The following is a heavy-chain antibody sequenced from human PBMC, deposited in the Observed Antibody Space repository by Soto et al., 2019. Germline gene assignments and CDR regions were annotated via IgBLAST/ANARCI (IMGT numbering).Heavy chain of an antibody. D-gene: IGHD3-16*01. CDR3: AHQGGGLFPFDY. CDR2: IYWDDDE. J-gene: IGHJ4*02. CDR1: GFSLSTSGVG. Sequence: QITLKESGPTLVKPTQTLTLTCTFSGFSLSTSGVGVGWIRQPPGKALEWLALIYWDDDERYSPSLKSRLTITKDTPKNQVVLTMTNMDPVDTATYYCAHQGGGLFPFDYWGQGTLVTVSS. V-gene: IGHV2-5*02.